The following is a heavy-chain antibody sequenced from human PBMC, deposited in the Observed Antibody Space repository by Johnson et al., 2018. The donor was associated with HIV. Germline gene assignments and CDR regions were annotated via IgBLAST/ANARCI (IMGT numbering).Heavy chain of an antibody. J-gene: IGHJ3*02. CDR3: AKVLYDFWSGYYGAFDI. CDR1: GFTFDDYA. CDR2: ISWNSGSI. Sequence: VQLVESGGGLVQPGRSLRLSCAASGFTFDDYAMHWVRQAPGKGLEWVSGISWNSGSIGYADSVKGRFTLSRDNAKNSLYLQMNSLRAEDTALYYCAKVLYDFWSGYYGAFDIWGQGTMVTVSS. D-gene: IGHD3-3*01. V-gene: IGHV3-9*01.